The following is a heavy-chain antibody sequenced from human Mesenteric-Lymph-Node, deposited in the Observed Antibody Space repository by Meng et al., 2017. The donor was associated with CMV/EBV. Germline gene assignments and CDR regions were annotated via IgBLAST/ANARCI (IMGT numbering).Heavy chain of an antibody. CDR3: ARWTSGYDWGFDY. CDR2: INPNSSGT. CDR1: GYTFTDNY. J-gene: IGHJ4*02. V-gene: IGHV1-2*06. Sequence: KTSGYTFTDNYMHWVRQAPGQGLEWMGRINPNSSGTNYAQKFQGRVTMTRDTSISTAYMELSRLRSDDTAVYYCARWTSGYDWGFDYWGQGTLVTVSS. D-gene: IGHD5-12*01.